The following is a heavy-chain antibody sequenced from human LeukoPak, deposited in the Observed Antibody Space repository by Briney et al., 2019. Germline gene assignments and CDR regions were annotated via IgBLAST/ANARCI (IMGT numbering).Heavy chain of an antibody. V-gene: IGHV3-21*01. CDR3: ARDPIGAYIAARPDFDY. D-gene: IGHD6-6*01. CDR2: ISSSSSYI. CDR1: GFTFSSYS. J-gene: IGHJ4*02. Sequence: PGGSLRLSCAASGFTFSSYSMNWVRQTPGKGLEWVSSISSSSSYIYYADSVKGRFTISRDNAKNSLYLQMNSLRAEDTAVYYCARDPIGAYIAARPDFDYWGQGTLVTVSS.